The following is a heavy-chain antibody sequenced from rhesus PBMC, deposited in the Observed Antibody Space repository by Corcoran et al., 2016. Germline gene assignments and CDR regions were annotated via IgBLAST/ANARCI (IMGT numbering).Heavy chain of an antibody. CDR1: GASFGSYW. CDR3: STNDYGTSYRFDV. Sequence: QVQLHESVPGLVKPSATLSLTCAVSGASFGSYWRSWLRQAPGVGLEWIGEMNGNSGNTNYNPSIKSRVTISKDESKNKLSLNLNFVTDADTAVYYCSTNDYGTSYRFDVWGQGVLVTVSS. D-gene: IGHD4-29*01. CDR2: MNGNSGNT. V-gene: IGHV4-80*01. J-gene: IGHJ5-1*01.